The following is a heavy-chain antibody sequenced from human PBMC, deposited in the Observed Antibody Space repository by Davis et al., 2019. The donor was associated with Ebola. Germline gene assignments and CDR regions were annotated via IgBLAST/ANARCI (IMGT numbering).Heavy chain of an antibody. J-gene: IGHJ5*02. CDR1: GFTFSSYS. CDR3: ARRNWFDP. CDR2: ITVTSNYT. V-gene: IGHV3-21*01. Sequence: GESLKIPCAASGFTFSSYSMNLVRQAPGKGLEWVSSITVTSNYTYYADSVKGRFTISRDNAKNSLYLQMNSLRAEDTAVYYCARRNWFDPWGQGTLVTVSS.